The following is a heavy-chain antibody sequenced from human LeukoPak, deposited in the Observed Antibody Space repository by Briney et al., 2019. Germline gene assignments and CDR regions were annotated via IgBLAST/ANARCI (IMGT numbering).Heavy chain of an antibody. CDR2: IRFDGSNK. D-gene: IGHD3-10*01. CDR1: GFTFSTYG. Sequence: PGGSLRLSCAASGFTFSTYGMHWVRQAPGKGLEWVTFIRFDGSNKYYADSVKGRFTISRDNSKSMLYLEMNSLRAEDTAVYYCAKDSIKRLPMVRGVPDYWGRGALVTVSS. J-gene: IGHJ4*02. V-gene: IGHV3-30*02. CDR3: AKDSIKRLPMVRGVPDY.